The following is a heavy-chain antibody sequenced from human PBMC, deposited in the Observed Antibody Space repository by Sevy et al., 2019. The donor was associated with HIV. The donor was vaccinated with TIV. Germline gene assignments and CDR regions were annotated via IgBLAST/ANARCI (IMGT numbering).Heavy chain of an antibody. CDR3: AKDGGDRVGTVLGYCSGGSCYFDY. V-gene: IGHV3-30*18. D-gene: IGHD2-15*01. Sequence: GGSLRLSCAASGFTFSSYGMHWVRQAPGKGLEWVAVISYDGSNKYYADSVKGRFTISRDNSKNTLYLQMNSLGAEDTAVYYCAKDGGDRVGTVLGYCSGGSCYFDYWGQGTLVTVSS. CDR1: GFTFSSYG. CDR2: ISYDGSNK. J-gene: IGHJ4*02.